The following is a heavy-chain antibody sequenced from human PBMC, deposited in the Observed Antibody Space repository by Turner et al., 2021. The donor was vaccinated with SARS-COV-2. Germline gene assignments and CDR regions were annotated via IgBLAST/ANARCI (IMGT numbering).Heavy chain of an antibody. CDR3: ATDLKGGRGP. CDR1: GFTVSSNY. CDR2: IYSGGST. V-gene: IGHV3-66*02. D-gene: IGHD1-26*01. Sequence: EVQLVESGGGFVPPGGSLRLSCAASGFTVSSNYMSWVRQAPGKGLEWVSVIYSGGSTYYADSVKGRFTSSRDNSKNTLYLQMNSLRAEDTAVYYCATDLKGGRGPWGQGTLVTVSS. J-gene: IGHJ5*02.